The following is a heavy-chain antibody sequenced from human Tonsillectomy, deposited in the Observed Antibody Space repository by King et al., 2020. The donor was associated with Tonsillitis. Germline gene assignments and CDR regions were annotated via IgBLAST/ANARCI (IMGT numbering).Heavy chain of an antibody. CDR3: AGDQGGSETHYYCDY. Sequence: QLVQSGAEVKKPGASVKVSCKASGYTFTSYYMHWVRQASGQGLEWMGIINPSGGSTSYAQKFQGRVTKTRATSTSTFYMELSRLRSEDTDVYYCAGDQGGSETHYYCDYWGQGTLVTVSS. CDR2: INPSGGST. CDR1: GYTFTSYY. V-gene: IGHV1-46*01. J-gene: IGHJ4*02. D-gene: IGHD3-10*01.